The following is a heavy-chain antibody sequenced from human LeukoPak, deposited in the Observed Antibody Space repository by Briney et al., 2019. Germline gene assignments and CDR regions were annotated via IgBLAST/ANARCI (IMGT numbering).Heavy chain of an antibody. V-gene: IGHV4-59*01. CDR2: IYYSGST. D-gene: IGHD2-21*01. CDR1: GGSISSYY. CDR3: ARSICGGDCSRFDY. Sequence: SETLSLTCTVSGGSISSYYWSWIRQPPGKGLEWIGYIYYSGSTNYNPSLKSRVTISVDTSKNQFSLKLSSVTAADTAVYYCARSICGGDCSRFDYWGRGTLVTVSS. J-gene: IGHJ4*02.